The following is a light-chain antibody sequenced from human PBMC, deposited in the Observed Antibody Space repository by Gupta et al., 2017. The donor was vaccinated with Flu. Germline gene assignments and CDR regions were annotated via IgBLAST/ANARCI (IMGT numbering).Light chain of an antibody. Sequence: DIQMTQSPSTLSASVGDRVTITCRASQSISSWLAWYQQKPVKAPSLLIYKASTLQPGVPSRFTGGDSVTXFTLTIXSLQPDDSATYYCQQDMSPPYTFGXGIKMEIK. V-gene: IGKV1-5*03. CDR3: QQDMSPPYT. CDR2: KAS. CDR1: QSISSW. J-gene: IGKJ2*01.